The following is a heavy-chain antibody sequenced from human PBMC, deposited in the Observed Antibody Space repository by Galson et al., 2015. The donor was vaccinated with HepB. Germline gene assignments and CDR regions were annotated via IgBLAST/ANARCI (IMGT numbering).Heavy chain of an antibody. D-gene: IGHD1-26*01. Sequence: SVKVSCKASGYVYTGYYMHWVRQAPGQGLEWMGWINPKSGDTNYAGNFQGRVTVTRDTSVTTAYMEVPRLTSDDTAVYYCATSLGVRGGGGNLEYWGQGTLITVSS. V-gene: IGHV1-2*02. CDR3: ATSLGVRGGGGNLEY. CDR2: INPKSGDT. J-gene: IGHJ4*02. CDR1: GYVYTGYY.